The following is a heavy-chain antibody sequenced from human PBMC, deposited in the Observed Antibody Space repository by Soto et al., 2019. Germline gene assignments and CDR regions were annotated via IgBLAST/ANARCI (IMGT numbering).Heavy chain of an antibody. D-gene: IGHD2-2*01. Sequence: QVQLQESGPGLVKPSETLSLTCTVSGGSISSSYWSWIRQPPGKGLEWIGYIYYSGSTNYNPSLKSRVTISVDASKNQSSLKLSSVTAEDTAVYYCARGRGGWFINQLLNAFDIWGQGTMVTVSS. CDR2: IYYSGST. V-gene: IGHV4-59*01. J-gene: IGHJ3*02. CDR1: GGSISSSY. CDR3: ARGRGGWFINQLLNAFDI.